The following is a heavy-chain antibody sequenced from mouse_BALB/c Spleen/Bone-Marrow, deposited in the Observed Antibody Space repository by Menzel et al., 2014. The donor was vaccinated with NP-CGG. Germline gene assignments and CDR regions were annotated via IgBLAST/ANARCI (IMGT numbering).Heavy chain of an antibody. V-gene: IGHV14-3*02. CDR2: IDPANGNT. CDR3: ARWEYYAMDY. Sequence: EVQLQQSGAELVKPGASVKLSCTASGFNIKDTYMHWVKQRPEQGLEWIGRIDPANGNTKYDPKFQGKATITADASSNTAYLQLSSLTSEDTAVYYCARWEYYAMDYWGQGTSVTVSS. CDR1: GFNIKDTY. D-gene: IGHD4-1*01. J-gene: IGHJ4*01.